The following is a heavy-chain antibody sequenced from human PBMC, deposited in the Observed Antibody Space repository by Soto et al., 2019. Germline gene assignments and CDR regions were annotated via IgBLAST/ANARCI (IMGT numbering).Heavy chain of an antibody. J-gene: IGHJ6*03. CDR1: GYTFTSYY. CDR3: DRVYGSGSYYTEVYDYRDD. CDR2: INPSGGST. V-gene: IGHV1-46*03. D-gene: IGHD3-10*01. Sequence: HVQLVQSGAEVKKPGASVKVSCKSSGYTFTSYYMHWVRQAPGQGLEWMGIINPSGGSTSYAQKFQGRVTIPRYQYTSTVYLGLYSLRSEDTAVYYCDRVYGSGSYYTEVYDYRDDWGKGTTVTVS.